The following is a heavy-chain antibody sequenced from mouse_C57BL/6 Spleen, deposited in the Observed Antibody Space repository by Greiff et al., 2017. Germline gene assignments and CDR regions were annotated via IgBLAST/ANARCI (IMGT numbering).Heavy chain of an antibody. CDR1: GYAFSSSW. CDR2: IYPGDGDT. J-gene: IGHJ1*03. Sequence: VKVVKSGPELVKPGASVKISCKASGYAFSSSWMNWVKQRPGKGLEWIGRIYPGDGDTNYNGKFKGKATLTADKSSSTAYMQLSSLTSEDSAVYFCARGGNGSSSYWYFDVWGTGTTVTVSS. V-gene: IGHV1-82*01. D-gene: IGHD1-1*01. CDR3: ARGGNGSSSYWYFDV.